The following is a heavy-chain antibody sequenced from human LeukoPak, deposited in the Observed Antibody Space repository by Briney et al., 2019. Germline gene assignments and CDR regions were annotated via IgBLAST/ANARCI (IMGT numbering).Heavy chain of an antibody. J-gene: IGHJ4*02. Sequence: GGSLRLSCAASGFTFSSYGMHWVRQAPGKGLDWVAVISNDGSKKYYADSVKGRFTISRDNSKNALSLQVSSLRAEDTAVYYCAKDRYSYAFEYSDSWGQGTLVTVSS. V-gene: IGHV3-30*18. CDR1: GFTFSSYG. D-gene: IGHD5-18*01. CDR2: ISNDGSKK. CDR3: AKDRYSYAFEYSDS.